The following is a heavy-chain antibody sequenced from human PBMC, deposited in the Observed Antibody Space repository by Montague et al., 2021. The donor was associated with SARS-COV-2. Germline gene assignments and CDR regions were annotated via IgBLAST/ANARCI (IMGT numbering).Heavy chain of an antibody. CDR2: ISSSGSTI. CDR1: GFSFSSYE. V-gene: IGHV3-48*03. Sequence: SLRLSCAASGFSFSSYEMNWVRQAPGKGLEWVSYISSSGSTIYYADSVKGRFTISRDNAKNSLYLQMNSLRAEDTAVYYCARVFATVGAMDRNDYWGQGTLVPVSS. CDR3: ARVFATVGAMDRNDY. J-gene: IGHJ4*02. D-gene: IGHD1-26*01.